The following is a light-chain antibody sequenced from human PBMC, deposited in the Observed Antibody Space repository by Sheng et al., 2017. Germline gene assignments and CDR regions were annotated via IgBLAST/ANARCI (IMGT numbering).Light chain of an antibody. J-gene: IGKJ3*01. CDR3: QQRSKWPVT. V-gene: IGKV3-11*01. CDR2: MHP. Sequence: EIVLTQSPATLSLSPGERATLSCRASQSVSSYLAWYQQNLARLPGSSSMMHPTGPLASQPGSVAVGSGTDFTLTISSLEPEDFAVYYCQQRSKWPVTFGPGTKVDIK. CDR1: QSVSSY.